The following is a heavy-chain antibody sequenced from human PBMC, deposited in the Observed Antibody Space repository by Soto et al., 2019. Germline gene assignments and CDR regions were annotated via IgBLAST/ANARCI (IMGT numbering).Heavy chain of an antibody. V-gene: IGHV3-7*05. J-gene: IGHJ5*02. D-gene: IGHD3-16*01. CDR3: ARTFDSDP. CDR1: GFTFSHYW. Sequence: GGSLRLSCAASGFTFSHYWMSWVRQAPGKGLELVANIKGDGTEKYYVDSVKGRFTIYRDNAENPLYLQMYSLRVEDTALYYCARTFDSDPWGQGTLVTVSS. CDR2: IKGDGTEK.